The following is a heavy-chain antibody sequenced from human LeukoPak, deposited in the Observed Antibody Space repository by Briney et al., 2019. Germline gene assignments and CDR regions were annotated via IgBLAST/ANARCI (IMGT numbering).Heavy chain of an antibody. CDR3: ARGGTYYYGSGSYIDY. J-gene: IGHJ4*02. D-gene: IGHD3-10*01. V-gene: IGHV3-30-3*01. Sequence: GGSLRLSCAVSGLTFSSYAMHWVRQAPGKGLEWVAVISYDGSNKYYADSVKGRIIISRDNSKNTLYLQMNSLRAEDMAVYYCARGGTYYYGSGSYIDYWGQGTLVTVSS. CDR2: ISYDGSNK. CDR1: GLTFSSYA.